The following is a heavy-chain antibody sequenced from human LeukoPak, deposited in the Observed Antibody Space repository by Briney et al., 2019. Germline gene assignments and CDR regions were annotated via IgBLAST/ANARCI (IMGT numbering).Heavy chain of an antibody. D-gene: IGHD3-3*01. Sequence: PGGSLRLSCAASQFTFKDYYMTWIRQAPGKGLEWVSYISSSGNTMYYADSVKGRFTVFRDNAKNSLSLQMNSLRADDTAVYYCARQSTMYGVEFIDYWGQGTLVTASS. CDR3: ARQSTMYGVEFIDY. CDR2: ISSSGNTM. J-gene: IGHJ4*02. CDR1: QFTFKDYY. V-gene: IGHV3-11*04.